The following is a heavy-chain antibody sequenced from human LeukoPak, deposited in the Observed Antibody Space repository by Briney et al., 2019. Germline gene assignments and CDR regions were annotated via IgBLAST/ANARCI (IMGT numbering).Heavy chain of an antibody. CDR2: ISAYNGNT. Sequence: ASVKVSCKASGYTFTSYGISWVRQAPGQGLEWMGWISAYNGNTNYAQKLQGRVTMTTDTSTSTAYMELRSLRSDDTAVYYCARIGYSGNNYYYMDVWGKGTTVTVSS. J-gene: IGHJ6*03. CDR3: ARIGYSGNNYYYMDV. V-gene: IGHV1-18*01. D-gene: IGHD5-12*01. CDR1: GYTFTSYG.